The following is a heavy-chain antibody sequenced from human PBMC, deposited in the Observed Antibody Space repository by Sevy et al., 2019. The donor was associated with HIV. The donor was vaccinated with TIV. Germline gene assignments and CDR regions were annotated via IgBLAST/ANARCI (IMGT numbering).Heavy chain of an antibody. CDR1: GFSLSTSGVG. Sequence: SGPTLVNPTQTLTLTCTFSGFSLSTSGVGVGWIRQPPGKALEWLALIYWNDDKRYSPSLKSRLTITKDTSKNQVVLTMTDMDPVDTATYYCAHYSARFYGSGSFDYWGQGTLVTVSS. CDR3: AHYSARFYGSGSFDY. CDR2: IYWNDDK. V-gene: IGHV2-5*01. D-gene: IGHD3-10*01. J-gene: IGHJ4*02.